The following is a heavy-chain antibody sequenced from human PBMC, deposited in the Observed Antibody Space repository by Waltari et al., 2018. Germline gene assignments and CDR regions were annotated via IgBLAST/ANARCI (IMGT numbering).Heavy chain of an antibody. CDR3: VSRQLIKARPDSIDY. V-gene: IGHV3-66*01. J-gene: IGHJ4*02. D-gene: IGHD6-6*01. CDR2: SDSGGTT. Sequence: EVQLVESGGGLVKTGGSLSLPCAASGFPVSSHYMGWVRQAPGKGRGWVSVSDSGGTTYYADSGKGRFSISRDNSKNTVSLQMNSLSAADTALYWCVSRQLIKARPDSIDYWGQGTLVAVSS. CDR1: GFPVSSHY.